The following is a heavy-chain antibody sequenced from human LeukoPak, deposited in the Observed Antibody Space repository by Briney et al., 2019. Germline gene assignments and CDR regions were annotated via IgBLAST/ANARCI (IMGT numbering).Heavy chain of an antibody. CDR1: GFTLGSFA. D-gene: IGHD2-2*01. CDR2: ISDDGGST. J-gene: IGHJ4*02. V-gene: IGHV3-23*01. CDR3: AKNLQYCSSTSCPHGY. Sequence: GGSLRLSCAASGFTLGSFAMSWVRQPPGKGLEWVSSISDDGGSTYYADSVKGRFTISRDNSKNTLYLQMNSLRAEDTAIYYCAKNLQYCSSTSCPHGYWGQGTLVTVSS.